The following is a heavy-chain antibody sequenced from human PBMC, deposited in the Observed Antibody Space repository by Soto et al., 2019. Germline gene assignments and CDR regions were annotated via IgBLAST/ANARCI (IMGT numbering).Heavy chain of an antibody. J-gene: IGHJ6*02. CDR1: GGSFSGYY. CDR2: SNHSGST. CDR3: AGGRGRQQLVMSYYYGMDV. Sequence: QVQLQQWGAGLLKPSETLSLTCAVYGGSFSGYYWSWIRQPPGKGLEWIGESNHSGSTNYNPSLKSRVTISVDTSKNQFTLNLSSVTAADTAVYYCAGGRGRQQLVMSYYYGMDVWGQGTTVTVSS. V-gene: IGHV4-34*01. D-gene: IGHD6-13*01.